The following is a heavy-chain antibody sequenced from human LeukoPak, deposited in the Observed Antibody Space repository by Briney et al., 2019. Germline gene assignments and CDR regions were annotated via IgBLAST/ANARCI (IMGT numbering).Heavy chain of an antibody. J-gene: IGHJ4*02. CDR1: EYTFTGYY. CDR3: AIDKQNTGYDMSDFDY. V-gene: IGHV1-2*06. Sequence: ASVKVSCKASEYTFTGYYIHWVRQAPGQGLEWMGRINPNSGGTNYAQKFQGRVTMTRDTSISTAYMEVSRLRSDDTAVYYCAIDKQNTGYDMSDFDYWGQGTLVTVSS. CDR2: INPNSGGT. D-gene: IGHD5-12*01.